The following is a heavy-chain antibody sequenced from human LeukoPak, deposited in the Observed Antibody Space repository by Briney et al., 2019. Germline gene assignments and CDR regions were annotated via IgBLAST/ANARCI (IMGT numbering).Heavy chain of an antibody. CDR2: INHSGST. V-gene: IGHV4-39*07. CDR1: GGSISSSSYY. D-gene: IGHD3-22*01. CDR3: ARVQSADSSGLSFDY. J-gene: IGHJ4*02. Sequence: PSETLSLTCTVSGGSISSSSYYWGWIRQPPGQGLEWIGEINHSGSTNYNPSLKSRVTISVDTSKNQFSLKLSSVTAADTAVYYCARVQSADSSGLSFDYWGQGTLVTVSS.